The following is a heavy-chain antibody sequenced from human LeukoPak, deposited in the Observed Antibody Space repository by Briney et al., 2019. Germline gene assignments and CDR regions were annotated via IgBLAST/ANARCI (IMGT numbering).Heavy chain of an antibody. Sequence: GGSLRLSCAASGFTFDDYGMSWVRQAPGKGLEWVSSISSSSSYIYYADSVKGRFTISRDNAKNSLYLQMNSLRAEDTAVYYCARARASYNPFDYWGQGTLVTVSS. D-gene: IGHD5-24*01. CDR3: ARARASYNPFDY. V-gene: IGHV3-21*01. CDR2: ISSSSSYI. J-gene: IGHJ4*02. CDR1: GFTFDDYG.